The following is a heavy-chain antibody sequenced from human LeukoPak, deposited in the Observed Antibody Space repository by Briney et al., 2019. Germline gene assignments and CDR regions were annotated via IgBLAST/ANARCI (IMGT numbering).Heavy chain of an antibody. CDR3: ARAGSSWYFDY. Sequence: SETLSLTCTVSGGSINSFYWSWIRQPPGKGLEWIGYFYYTGSTNYNSSLKSRVTISIDTSRNQLSLKLSSVTAADTAVYYCARAGSSWYFDYWGQGTLVTVSS. J-gene: IGHJ4*02. V-gene: IGHV4-59*01. CDR2: FYYTGST. CDR1: GGSINSFY. D-gene: IGHD6-13*01.